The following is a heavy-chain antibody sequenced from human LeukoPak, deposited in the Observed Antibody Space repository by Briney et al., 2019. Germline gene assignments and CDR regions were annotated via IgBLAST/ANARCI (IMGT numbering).Heavy chain of an antibody. CDR2: IIPIFGTA. D-gene: IGHD1-26*01. J-gene: IGHJ4*02. V-gene: IGHV1-69*06. CDR1: GGTFSSYA. CDR3: ARGTGSRAFDY. Sequence: ASVKVSCKASGGTFSSYAISWVRQAPGQGLEWMGGIIPIFGTANYAQKFRGRVTITADKSTRTAYMELSSLRSEDTAVYYCARGTGSRAFDYWGQGTLVTVSS.